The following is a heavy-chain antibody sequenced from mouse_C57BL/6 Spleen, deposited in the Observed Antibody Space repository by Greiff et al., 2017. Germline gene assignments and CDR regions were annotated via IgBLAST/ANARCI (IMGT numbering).Heavy chain of an antibody. J-gene: IGHJ2*01. CDR3: VRGDYGSSYFDY. D-gene: IGHD1-1*01. V-gene: IGHV1-18*01. CDR2: INPNNGGT. CDR1: GYTFTDYN. Sequence: EVQLQQSGPELVKPGASVKIPCKASGYTFTDYNMDRVKQSHGKSLEWIGDINPNNGGTIYNQKFKGKAILSVDKSSSTAYMELRSLTSEDTAVYYCVRGDYGSSYFDYWGQGTTLTVSS.